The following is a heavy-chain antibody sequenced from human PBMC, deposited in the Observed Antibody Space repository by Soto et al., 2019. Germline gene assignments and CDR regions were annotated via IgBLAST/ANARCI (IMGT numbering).Heavy chain of an antibody. CDR3: ARDMRQLWLQDYYYGMDV. CDR1: GYTFTGYY. D-gene: IGHD5-18*01. Sequence: GASVKVSCKASGYTFTGYYMHWVRQAPGQGLEWMGWINPNSGGTNYAQKFQGRVTMTRDTSISTAYMELSRLRSDDTAVYYCARDMRQLWLQDYYYGMDVWGQGTTVTVSS. CDR2: INPNSGGT. J-gene: IGHJ6*02. V-gene: IGHV1-2*02.